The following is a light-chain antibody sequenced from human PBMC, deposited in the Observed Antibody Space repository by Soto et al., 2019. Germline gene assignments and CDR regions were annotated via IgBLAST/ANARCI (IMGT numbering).Light chain of an antibody. V-gene: IGKV3-15*01. J-gene: IGKJ4*01. CDR1: QSVSSN. Sequence: EIVMTQSPATLSVSPGERATLSYRASQSVSSNLAWYQQKPGQATRLIIYGASTRATGIPARFSGSGSGTEFTLTISSLQSEDFAFYYCQQYNNWPPLTFGGGTKVDI. CDR2: GAS. CDR3: QQYNNWPPLT.